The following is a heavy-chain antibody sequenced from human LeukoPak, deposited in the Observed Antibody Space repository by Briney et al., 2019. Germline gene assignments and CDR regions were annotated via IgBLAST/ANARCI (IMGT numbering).Heavy chain of an antibody. CDR1: GYTFTSYG. CDR2: ISAYNGNT. D-gene: IGHD2-2*01. J-gene: IGHJ4*02. V-gene: IGHV1-18*04. CDR3: ARDRYSSTSCYLDY. Sequence: RASVKVSCKASGYTFTSYGISWVRQAPGQGLEWMGWISAYNGNTNYAQKLQGRVTMTTDTSTSTAYMELRSLRSDDTAVYYCARDRYSSTSCYLDYWGQGTLVTVSS.